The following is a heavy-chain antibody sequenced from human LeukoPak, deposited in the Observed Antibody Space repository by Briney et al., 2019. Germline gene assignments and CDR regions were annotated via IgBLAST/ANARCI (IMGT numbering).Heavy chain of an antibody. D-gene: IGHD2-2*01. CDR1: GFTFDDYG. Sequence: PGGSLRLSCAASGFTFDDYGMSWVRQAPGKGLEWVGFIRSKAYGGTTEYAASVKGRFTISRDDSKSIAYLQMNSLKTEDTAVYYCTSDIVAVPAALGAFDIWGQGTMVTVSS. CDR2: IRSKAYGGTT. CDR3: TSDIVAVPAALGAFDI. J-gene: IGHJ3*02. V-gene: IGHV3-49*04.